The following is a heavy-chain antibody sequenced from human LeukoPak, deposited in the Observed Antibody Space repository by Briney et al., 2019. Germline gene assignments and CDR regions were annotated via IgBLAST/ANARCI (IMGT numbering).Heavy chain of an antibody. CDR3: ARAHLSSSSTDYMEV. CDR1: GYTFTSYT. Sequence: GASVKVSCKASGYTFTSYTMNWVRQAPGQRLEWMGWSNAGNGNTKYSQEFQGRVTITRDTSASTAYMELSSLRSEDTAVYYCARAHLSSSSTDYMEVWGKGTTVTVSS. CDR2: SNAGNGNT. D-gene: IGHD6-6*01. J-gene: IGHJ6*03. V-gene: IGHV1-3*02.